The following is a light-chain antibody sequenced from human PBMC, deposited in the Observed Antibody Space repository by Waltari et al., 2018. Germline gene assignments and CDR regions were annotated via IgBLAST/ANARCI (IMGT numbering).Light chain of an antibody. CDR1: NSDLGSYNL. CDR3: CSYAGGGTFV. Sequence: QSALTQPASVSGSPGQSITIPCPGTNSDLGSYNLVSWYQQHPGKAPKFMIYEVSKRPSGVSNRFSGSKSGNTASLTISEIQAEDEADYYCCSYAGGGTFVFGTGTKVTVL. CDR2: EVS. J-gene: IGLJ1*01. V-gene: IGLV2-23*02.